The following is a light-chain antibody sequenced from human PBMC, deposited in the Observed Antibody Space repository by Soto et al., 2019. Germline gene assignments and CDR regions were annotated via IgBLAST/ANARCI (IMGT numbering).Light chain of an antibody. CDR1: ESVRSK. CDR3: QQYGSSSIT. J-gene: IGKJ5*01. CDR2: GAS. V-gene: IGKV3-20*01. Sequence: EIMKTQAPATLSVSPSVKATHSRMASESVRSKLVWYQKKPGQAPRLLIYGASSRATGIPDRFSGSGSGTDFTLTISRLEPEDFAVYYCQQYGSSSITFGQGTRLEI.